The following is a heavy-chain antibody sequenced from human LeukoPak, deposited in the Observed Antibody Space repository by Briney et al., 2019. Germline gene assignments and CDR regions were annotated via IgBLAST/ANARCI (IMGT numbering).Heavy chain of an antibody. CDR1: GDSISSKW. CDR3: ARVSMVRGVIGY. D-gene: IGHD3-10*01. J-gene: IGHJ4*02. V-gene: IGHV4-4*02. CDR2: IYHSGTT. Sequence: SETLSLTCAVSGDSISSKWWSWVRQPPGKGLEWIGEIYHSGTTNYNQSLKSRVTISVDKSKNQFSLKLSSVTAADTAVYYCARVSMVRGVIGYWGEGTLVTVSS.